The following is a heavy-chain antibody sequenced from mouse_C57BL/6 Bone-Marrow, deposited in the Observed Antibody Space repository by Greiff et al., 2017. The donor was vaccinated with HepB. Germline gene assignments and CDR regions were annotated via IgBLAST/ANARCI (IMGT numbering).Heavy chain of an antibody. Sequence: EVKLVESGGGLVQPKGSLKLSCAASGFTFNTYAMHWVRQAPGKGLEWVARISSKSSNYATYYADSVKDRITISRDDSQSMLYLQMNNLKTEDTAMYYCVRGGLRFDYWGQGTTLTVSS. D-gene: IGHD1-1*01. CDR3: VRGGLRFDY. V-gene: IGHV10-3*01. J-gene: IGHJ2*01. CDR2: ISSKSSNYAT. CDR1: GFTFNTYA.